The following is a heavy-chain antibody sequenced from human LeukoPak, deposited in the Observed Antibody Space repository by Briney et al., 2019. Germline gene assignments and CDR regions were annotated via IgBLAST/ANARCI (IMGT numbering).Heavy chain of an antibody. V-gene: IGHV4-38-2*02. CDR1: DYSISSGYY. CDR2: IYHSGNT. J-gene: IGHJ5*02. D-gene: IGHD2/OR15-2a*01. Sequence: PSETLSLTCTVSDYSISSGYYWGWIRQPPGKGLEWIGGIYHSGNTYYNPSLKSRVILSMDTSKNQFSLKLSSVTAADTAVYYCARTYSNAFDPWGQGTLVTVSS. CDR3: ARTYSNAFDP.